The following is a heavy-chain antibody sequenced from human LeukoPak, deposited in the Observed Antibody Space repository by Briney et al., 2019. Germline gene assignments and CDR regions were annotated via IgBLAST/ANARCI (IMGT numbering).Heavy chain of an antibody. D-gene: IGHD3-9*01. Sequence: GGSLRLSCAASGFTFSSYSMNWVRQAPGKGLEWVSSISSSSSYIYYADSVKGRFTISRDNSKNTLYLQMNSLRAEDTAVYYCANGGRGLRYFDWLFSPFFDYWGQGTLVTVSS. CDR1: GFTFSSYS. CDR3: ANGGRGLRYFDWLFSPFFDY. CDR2: ISSSSSYI. V-gene: IGHV3-21*04. J-gene: IGHJ4*02.